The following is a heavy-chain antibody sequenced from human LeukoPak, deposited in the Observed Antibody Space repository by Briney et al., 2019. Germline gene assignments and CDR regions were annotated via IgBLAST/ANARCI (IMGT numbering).Heavy chain of an antibody. V-gene: IGHV4-31*03. Sequence: SETLSLTCTVSGGSISSGGYYWSWIRQHPGKGPEWIGYIYYSGSTYCNPSLKSRVTTSVDTSKNQFSLKLSSVTAADTAVYYCARVRIDILTGYYTFDYWGQGTLVTVSS. CDR3: ARVRIDILTGYYTFDY. CDR1: GGSISSGGYY. J-gene: IGHJ4*02. D-gene: IGHD3-9*01. CDR2: IYYSGST.